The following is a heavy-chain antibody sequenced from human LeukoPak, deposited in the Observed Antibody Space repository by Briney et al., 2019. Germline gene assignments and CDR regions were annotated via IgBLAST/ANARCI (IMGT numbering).Heavy chain of an antibody. CDR3: ARDVLNYYDSSGYDY. CDR1: GFTFSSYW. Sequence: GGSLRLSCAASGFTFSSYWMSWVRQAPGKGLEWVANIKQDGSEKYYVDSVKGRFTISRDNAKNSLYLQMNSLRAEDTAVYYCARDVLNYYDSSGYDYWGQGTLVTVSS. D-gene: IGHD3-22*01. CDR2: IKQDGSEK. V-gene: IGHV3-7*01. J-gene: IGHJ4*02.